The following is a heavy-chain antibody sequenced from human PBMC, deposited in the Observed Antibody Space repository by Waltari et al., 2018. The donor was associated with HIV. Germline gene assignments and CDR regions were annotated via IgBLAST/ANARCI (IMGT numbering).Heavy chain of an antibody. V-gene: IGHV4-39*01. CDR1: GGSISSTSTN. J-gene: IGHJ5*02. D-gene: IGHD5-12*01. CDR2: VYYSGKT. CDR3: ARRYSGYGGRHPWFDP. Sequence: QLKLQESGPGLAKPSETLSLTCIVSGGSISSTSTNWAWIRQPPGKGLEGFGIVYYSGKTYYRPSLKSRVTISVDTSKNQFSLRLGSVTAADTAVYYCARRYSGYGGRHPWFDPWGQGTLVTVSS.